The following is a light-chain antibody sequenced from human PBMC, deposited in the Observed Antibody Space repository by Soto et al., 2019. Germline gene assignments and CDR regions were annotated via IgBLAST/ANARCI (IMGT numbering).Light chain of an antibody. CDR3: QSYDRSLRGYV. CDR2: GNT. J-gene: IGLJ1*01. CDR1: SSNIGAGYD. V-gene: IGLV1-40*01. Sequence: QAVLRHPRSVCWAPGQRVTISCTGTSSNIGAGYDVHWYQHLPGTAPKLLIYGNTIRPSGVPDRFSGSKSGTSASLAITGLQAEDEADYYCQSYDRSLRGYVFGTGTKVTVL.